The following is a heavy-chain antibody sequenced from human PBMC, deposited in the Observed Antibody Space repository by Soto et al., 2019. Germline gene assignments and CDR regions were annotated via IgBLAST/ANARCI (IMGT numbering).Heavy chain of an antibody. Sequence: PSETLSLTCTVSGGSISSYYWSWIRQPPGKGLEWIGYIYYSGSTNYNPSLKSRVTISVDTSKNQFSLKLSSVTAADTAVYYCARHGYSYGYVWFDHWGQGTLVTVSS. J-gene: IGHJ5*02. CDR1: GGSISSYY. CDR2: IYYSGST. D-gene: IGHD5-18*01. CDR3: ARHGYSYGYVWFDH. V-gene: IGHV4-59*01.